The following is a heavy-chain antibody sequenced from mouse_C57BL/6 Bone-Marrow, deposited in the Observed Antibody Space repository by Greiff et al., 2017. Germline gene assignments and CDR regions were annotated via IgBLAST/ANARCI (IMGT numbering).Heavy chain of an antibody. CDR2: IYPTSGRT. Sequence: QVQLQQPGAELVKPGASVKMSCKASGYTFTSYWITWVKQRPGQGLEWIGDIYPTSGRTNYNERFQSKAILTVDTSSNTAYMQLSSLTSEDSAVFCSARSGPLGRSFDYWGQGTTLTVSS. V-gene: IGHV1-55*01. CDR1: GYTFTSYW. D-gene: IGHD4-1*01. CDR3: ARSGPLGRSFDY. J-gene: IGHJ2*01.